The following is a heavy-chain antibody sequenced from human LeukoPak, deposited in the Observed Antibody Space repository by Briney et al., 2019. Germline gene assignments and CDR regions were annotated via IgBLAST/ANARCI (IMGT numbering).Heavy chain of an antibody. D-gene: IGHD3-10*01. CDR1: GYTFTDFY. J-gene: IGHJ4*02. Sequence: ASVKVSCKASGYTFTDFYMHWVRQAPGQGLEWMGWINPDSGGTNYAQKFQGRVTMTRDTSISTAYMELSRLRSDDTALYYCARDLYYYGSGSYYFDYWGQGTLVTVSS. CDR3: ARDLYYYGSGSYYFDY. CDR2: INPDSGGT. V-gene: IGHV1-2*02.